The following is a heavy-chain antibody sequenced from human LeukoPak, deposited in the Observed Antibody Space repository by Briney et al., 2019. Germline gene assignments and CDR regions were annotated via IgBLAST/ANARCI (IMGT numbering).Heavy chain of an antibody. CDR1: GFSFSSYG. V-gene: IGHV3-48*02. Sequence: GGSLRLSCAASGFSFSSYGMSWVRQAPGKGLERVSYISSSGSNTIYADSVRGRFTISRDNAKNSLYLQMNSLRDEDTAVYYCARRGSNGGPFDYWGQGTLVTVSS. J-gene: IGHJ4*02. CDR3: ARRGSNGGPFDY. D-gene: IGHD4-23*01. CDR2: ISSSGSNT.